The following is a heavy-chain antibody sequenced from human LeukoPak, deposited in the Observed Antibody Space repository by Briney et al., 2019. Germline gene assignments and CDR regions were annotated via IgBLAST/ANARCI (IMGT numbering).Heavy chain of an antibody. V-gene: IGHV1-2*06. CDR1: GYTFTSYY. CDR3: ARVGSGYYHNFDY. Sequence: ASVKVSCKASGYTFTSYYMHWVRQAPGQGLEWMGRINPNSGGTTYAQKFQGRVTMTRDTSISTAYMELSRLRSDDTAVYYCARVGSGYYHNFDYWGQGTLVTVSS. CDR2: INPNSGGT. J-gene: IGHJ4*02. D-gene: IGHD3-3*01.